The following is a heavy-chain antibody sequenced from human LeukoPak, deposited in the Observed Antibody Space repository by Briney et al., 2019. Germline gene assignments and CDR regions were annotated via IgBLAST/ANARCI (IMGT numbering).Heavy chain of an antibody. CDR2: ISSSSSHI. Sequence: GGSLRLSCAASGFTFSRYSMNWVRQAPGKGLEWISYISSSSSHIHYADSVKGRFTISRDNARISLHLQMNNLRAEDTAVYHCARGDGDDNWLIDYWGQGTLVTVSS. V-gene: IGHV3-21*05. CDR1: GFTFSRYS. D-gene: IGHD1-1*01. CDR3: ARGDGDDNWLIDY. J-gene: IGHJ4*02.